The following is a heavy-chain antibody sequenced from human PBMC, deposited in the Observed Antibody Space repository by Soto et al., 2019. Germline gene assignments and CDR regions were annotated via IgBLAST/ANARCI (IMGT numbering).Heavy chain of an antibody. CDR1: GGSISSGGYS. D-gene: IGHD3-22*01. V-gene: IGHV4-30-2*01. CDR3: ARLDSSGYCAGFDP. J-gene: IGHJ5*02. Sequence: PSETLSLTCAVSGGSISSGGYSWSWIRQPPGKGLEWIGYIYHSGSTYYNPSLTSRVTISVDRSKNQFSLKLSSVTAGDTAVYYCARLDSSGYCAGFDPWGQGTLVTVSS. CDR2: IYHSGST.